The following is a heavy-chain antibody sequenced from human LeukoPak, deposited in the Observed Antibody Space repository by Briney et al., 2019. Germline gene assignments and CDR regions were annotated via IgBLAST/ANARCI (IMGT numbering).Heavy chain of an antibody. CDR3: ARQCYYYDSSESCDY. D-gene: IGHD3-22*01. J-gene: IGHJ4*02. CDR1: GFTFSSYS. Sequence: GGPLRLSCAASGFTFSSYSMNWVRQAPGKGLEWVSYISSSGNYIYEADSVKGRFTISRDNAKNSLYLQMNSLRAEDTAVYYCARQCYYYDSSESCDYWGQGTLVTVSS. V-gene: IGHV3-21*06. CDR2: ISSSGNYI.